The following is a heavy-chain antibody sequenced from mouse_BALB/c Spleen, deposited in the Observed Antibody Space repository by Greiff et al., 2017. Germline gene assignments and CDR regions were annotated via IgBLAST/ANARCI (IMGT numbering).Heavy chain of an antibody. V-gene: IGHV1-9*01. CDR2: ILPGSGST. D-gene: IGHD1-2*01. J-gene: IGHJ2*01. Sequence: VQLQQSGAELMKPGASVKISCKATGYTFSSYWIEWVKQRPGHGLEWIGEILPGSGSTNYNEKFKGKATFTADTSSNTAYMQLSSLTSEDSAVYYCARRLLIKGGDYWGQGTTLTVSS. CDR3: ARRLLIKGGDY. CDR1: GYTFSSYW.